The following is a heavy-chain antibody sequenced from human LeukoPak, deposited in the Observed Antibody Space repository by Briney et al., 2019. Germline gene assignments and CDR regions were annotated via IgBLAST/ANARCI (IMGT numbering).Heavy chain of an antibody. J-gene: IGHJ4*02. Sequence: SVTVSCTIYGDAPNTYAITWVRQAHGQGLEWMGEVIPVVDTTNYAPNFQGRVTITTDESTSTAYMEMTRLTSEDTAVYYCARGLGSSSLGFDYWGQGTLVTVSS. V-gene: IGHV1-69*05. CDR2: VIPVVDTT. CDR1: GDAPNTYA. D-gene: IGHD6-6*01. CDR3: ARGLGSSSLGFDY.